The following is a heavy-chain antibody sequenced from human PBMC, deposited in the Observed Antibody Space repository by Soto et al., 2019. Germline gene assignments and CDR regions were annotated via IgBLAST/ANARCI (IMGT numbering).Heavy chain of an antibody. CDR2: INHTGST. CDR1: GGSFIGYS. V-gene: IGHV4-34*01. CDR3: ASQSGGGSTTSNWFDP. D-gene: IGHD3-10*01. J-gene: IGHJ5*02. Sequence: SETLSLTCAVYGGSFIGYSWSLIRHAPLKWLEWIGEINHTGSTNYNPSLKSRVTISVDTSKNQFSLKLSSVTAADAALYYCASQSGGGSTTSNWFDPWGQGTLVTVSS.